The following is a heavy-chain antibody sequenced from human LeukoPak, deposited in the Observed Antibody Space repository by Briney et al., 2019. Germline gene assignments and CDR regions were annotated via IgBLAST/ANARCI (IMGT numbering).Heavy chain of an antibody. CDR2: INPNSGGT. Sequence: ASVKVSCKASGYTFTGYYMHWVRQAPGQGLEWMGWINPNSGGTNYAQKLQGRVTMTTDTSTSTAYMELRSLRSDDTAVYYCARVQSLIVNYYYMDVWGKGTTVTVSS. J-gene: IGHJ6*03. CDR3: ARVQSLIVNYYYMDV. D-gene: IGHD2/OR15-2a*01. V-gene: IGHV1-2*02. CDR1: GYTFTGYY.